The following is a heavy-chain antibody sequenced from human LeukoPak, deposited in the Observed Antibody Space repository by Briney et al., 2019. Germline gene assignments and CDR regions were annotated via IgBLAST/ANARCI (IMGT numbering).Heavy chain of an antibody. CDR3: ASRIKRLYYYMDV. CDR2: IYSGGST. V-gene: IGHV3-53*01. J-gene: IGHJ6*03. CDR1: GFTVSSNY. Sequence: GGSLRLSCAASGFTVSSNYMSWVRQAPGKGLEWDSVIYSGGSTYYADSVKGRFTISRDNSKNTLYLQMNSLRAEDTAVYYCASRIKRLYYYMDVWGKGTTVTVSS. D-gene: IGHD3-16*01.